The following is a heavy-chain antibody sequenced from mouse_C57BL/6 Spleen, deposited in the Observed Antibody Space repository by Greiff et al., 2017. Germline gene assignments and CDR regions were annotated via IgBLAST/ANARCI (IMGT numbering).Heavy chain of an antibody. CDR2: INPYNGGT. CDR1: GYTFTDYY. V-gene: IGHV1-19*01. D-gene: IGHD3-1*01. J-gene: IGHJ4*01. Sequence: EVQLQESGPVLVKPGASVKMSCKASGYTFTDYYMNWVKQSHGKSLEWIGVINPYNGGTSYNQKFKGNATLTVDKSSSTDYMELNSLTSEYSAVYYCARGHPEPAIDYWGQGTSVTVSS. CDR3: ARGHPEPAIDY.